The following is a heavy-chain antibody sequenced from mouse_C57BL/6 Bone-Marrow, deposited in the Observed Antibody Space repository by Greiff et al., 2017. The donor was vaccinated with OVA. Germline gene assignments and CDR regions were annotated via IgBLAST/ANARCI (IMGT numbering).Heavy chain of an antibody. CDR1: GYTFTSYW. CDR3: ARREHYYRGFAY. Sequence: QVQLQQPGAELVKPGASVKLSCKASGYTFTSYWMHWVKQRPGHGLEWIGMILPKSGSTNYNEKFKSKATLTVDKSSSTAYMQLSSLTAEDSALYYCARREHYYRGFAYGGQGNRVTVSA. D-gene: IGHD1-1*01. J-gene: IGHJ3*01. CDR2: ILPKSGST. V-gene: IGHV1-64*01.